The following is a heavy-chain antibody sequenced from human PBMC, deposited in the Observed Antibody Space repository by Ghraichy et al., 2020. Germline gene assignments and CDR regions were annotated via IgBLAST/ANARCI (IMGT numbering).Heavy chain of an antibody. CDR2: MSDTGGDI. D-gene: IGHD6-13*01. V-gene: IGHV3-23*01. J-gene: IGHJ4*02. Sequence: GGSLRLSCAASGFTFSSYAMNWVRQAPGKGLEWVSVMSDTGGDIYYADSVKGRFTISRDNSENTLYLQMNSLRAEDTAIYFCAKGPRGDCRSGAYSSSCVYFDYWGQGTLVTVSS. CDR3: AKGPRGDCRSGAYSSSCVYFDY. CDR1: GFTFSSYA.